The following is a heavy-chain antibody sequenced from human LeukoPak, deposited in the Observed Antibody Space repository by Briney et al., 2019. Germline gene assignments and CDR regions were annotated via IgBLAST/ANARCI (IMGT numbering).Heavy chain of an antibody. Sequence: GGSLRLSCAASGFTFSHYAMHWVRQAPGKGLEWVAVIFYDGSIAYYADSVKGRFTISRDNSESTLYLQMNSLRAEDTAVYFCARDPRGPTGYDSSGRDSFDYWGQGTLVTVSS. D-gene: IGHD3-22*01. CDR2: IFYDGSIA. CDR1: GFTFSHYA. V-gene: IGHV3-30*04. CDR3: ARDPRGPTGYDSSGRDSFDY. J-gene: IGHJ4*02.